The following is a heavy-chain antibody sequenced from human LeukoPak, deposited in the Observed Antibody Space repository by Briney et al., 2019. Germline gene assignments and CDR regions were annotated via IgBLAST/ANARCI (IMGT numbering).Heavy chain of an antibody. V-gene: IGHV5-51*01. CDR1: GYSFTRYW. CDR3: ARHHRITMIVVN. D-gene: IGHD3-22*01. Sequence: GESLKISCKSSGYSFTRYWIDWVRQMPGKGLEWMRMIYPGDSDTRYSPSFKGQVTISADKSISTAYLQWSSLKASDTAMYYCARHHRITMIVVNWGQGTLVTVSS. CDR2: IYPGDSDT. J-gene: IGHJ4*02.